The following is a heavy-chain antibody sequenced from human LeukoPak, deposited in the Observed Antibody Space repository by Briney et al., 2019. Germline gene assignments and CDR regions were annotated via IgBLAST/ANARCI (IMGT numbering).Heavy chain of an antibody. CDR1: GYSFTSYW. V-gene: IGHV5-51*01. J-gene: IGHJ5*02. D-gene: IGHD5-18*01. CDR2: IYPGDSDT. CDR3: ARRKGYSYANNWFDP. Sequence: GESLKISCKGSGYSFTSYWIGWVRQMPGKGLEWMGIIYPGDSDTRYSPSFQGQVTISADKSISTAYLQWSSLKASDTAMYYCARRKGYSYANNWFDPWGQGTLVTASS.